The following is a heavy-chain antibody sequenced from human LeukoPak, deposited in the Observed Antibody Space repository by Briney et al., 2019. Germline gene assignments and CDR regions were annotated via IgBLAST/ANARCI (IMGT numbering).Heavy chain of an antibody. CDR1: GFTFSSYA. V-gene: IGHV3-23*01. CDR2: ISGSGRTT. Sequence: GGSLRLSCAASGFTFSSYAMSWVRQAPGKGLEWVSGISGSGRTTYYADSVKGRFTISRDNSKNTLYLQMNSLRAEDTAVYYCAKDSSGWYWASGYYFDCWGQGTLVTVSS. J-gene: IGHJ4*02. D-gene: IGHD6-19*01. CDR3: AKDSSGWYWASGYYFDC.